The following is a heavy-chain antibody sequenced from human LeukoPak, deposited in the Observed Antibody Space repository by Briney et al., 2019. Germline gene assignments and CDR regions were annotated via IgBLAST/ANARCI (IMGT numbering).Heavy chain of an antibody. CDR1: GFTFSSYW. CDR2: IREDGNEK. CDR3: ARAQEAGELLIY. V-gene: IGHV3-7*01. Sequence: PGGSLRLSCSASGFTFSSYWMSWVRQTTGKGLECVAKIREDGNEKFYVDSVKGRFTISRDNAKNSLYLQMNSLRAEDTAVYYCARAQEAGELLIYWGQGTLVTVSS. D-gene: IGHD1-26*01. J-gene: IGHJ4*02.